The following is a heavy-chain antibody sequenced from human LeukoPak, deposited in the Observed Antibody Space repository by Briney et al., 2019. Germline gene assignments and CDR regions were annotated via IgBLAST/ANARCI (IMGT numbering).Heavy chain of an antibody. Sequence: GGSLRLSCAASGFIFSSYGMSWVRQAPGKGLEWVSAISGSGGSTYYADSVKGRFTISRDNARNTVYLQMNSLRAEDTAVYFCARATAFQFMGTYVSWGQGTLVTVSS. CDR2: ISGSGGST. J-gene: IGHJ5*02. CDR3: ARATAFQFMGTYVS. CDR1: GFIFSSYG. V-gene: IGHV3-23*01. D-gene: IGHD1-7*01.